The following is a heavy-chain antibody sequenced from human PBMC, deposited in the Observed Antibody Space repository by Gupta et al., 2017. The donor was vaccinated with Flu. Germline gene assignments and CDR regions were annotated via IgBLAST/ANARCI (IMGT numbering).Heavy chain of an antibody. CDR2: IKQDGSEK. J-gene: IGHJ4*02. CDR3: ARDHFTGWSQDY. D-gene: IGHD6-19*01. CDR1: GLTFTTYG. V-gene: IGHV3-7*01. Sequence: AASGLTFTTYGMYWVRQAPGKGLEWVASIKQDGSEKYYVDSVKGRFTISRDNAKNSLYLQMNSLRDEDTAVYYCARDHFTGWSQDYWGQGTLVTVSS.